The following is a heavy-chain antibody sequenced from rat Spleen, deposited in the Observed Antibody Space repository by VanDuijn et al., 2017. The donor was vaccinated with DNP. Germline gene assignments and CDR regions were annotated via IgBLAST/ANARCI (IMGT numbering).Heavy chain of an antibody. V-gene: IGHV5-20*01. D-gene: IGHD1-11*01. CDR3: ARNYGGYRPWDY. Sequence: EVQLVESGGGLVQPGRSLKLSCAASGFTFSDYYMAWVRQAPTKSLEWVASITYDGGSTYYRDSVKGRYTISRDNEKSTLYLQMTSLRSEDTATYYCARNYGGYRPWDYWGQGVMVTVSS. J-gene: IGHJ2*01. CDR2: ITYDGGST. CDR1: GFTFSDYY.